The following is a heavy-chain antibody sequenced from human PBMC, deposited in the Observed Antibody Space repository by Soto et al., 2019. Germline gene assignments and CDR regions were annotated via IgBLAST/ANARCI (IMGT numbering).Heavy chain of an antibody. D-gene: IGHD6-13*01. CDR1: GFTFDDYA. J-gene: IGHJ6*02. CDR3: AKNSLAAADFYGMDV. Sequence: EVQLVESGGGLVQPGRSLRLSCAASGFTFDDYAMHWVRQAPGKSLEWVSGISWNSGSIGYADSVKGRFTISRDNAKNSLYLQMNSLRAEDTALYYCAKNSLAAADFYGMDVWGQGTTVTVSS. V-gene: IGHV3-9*01. CDR2: ISWNSGSI.